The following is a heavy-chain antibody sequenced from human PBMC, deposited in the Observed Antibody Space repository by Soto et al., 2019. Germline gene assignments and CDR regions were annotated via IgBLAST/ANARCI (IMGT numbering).Heavy chain of an antibody. CDR1: GGSVSSGSYY. V-gene: IGHV4-61*01. CDR3: ARVVQNNWFDP. CDR2: IYYSGST. D-gene: IGHD3-10*01. J-gene: IGHJ5*02. Sequence: PSETLSLTCTVSGGSVSSGSYYWSWIRQPPGKGLEWIGYIYYSGSTNYNPSLKSRVTISVDTSKNQFSLKLSSVTAADTAVYYCARVVQNNWFDPWGQGTLVTVSS.